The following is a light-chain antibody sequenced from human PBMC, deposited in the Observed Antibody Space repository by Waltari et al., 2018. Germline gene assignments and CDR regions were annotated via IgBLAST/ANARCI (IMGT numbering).Light chain of an antibody. CDR2: DVS. CDR1: SSDVGGYNY. J-gene: IGLJ1*01. V-gene: IGLV2-14*03. CDR3: SSYTASRHYV. Sequence: QSALTQPASVSGSPGQSITISRTGPSSDVGGYNYVSWYQQYPGKAPKLVIYDVSTRPSGASDRFSGSKSGNTASLIISGLQAEDEADYYCSSYTASRHYVFGTGTKVTVL.